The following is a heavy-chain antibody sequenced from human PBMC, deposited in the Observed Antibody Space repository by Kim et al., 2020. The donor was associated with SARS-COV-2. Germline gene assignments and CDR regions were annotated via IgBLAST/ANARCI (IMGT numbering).Heavy chain of an antibody. CDR2: LYSGGTT. V-gene: IGHV3-53*05. Sequence: GGSLRLSCVASGFTVSHKYMSWVRQAPGKGLEWVSTLYSGGTTDYADSVKGRFTISRDSSEDTLYLQMNSLRTEDTAVYYCARDLGYYGSGSYYKYYGMDVWGQGTTVTVS. CDR1: GFTVSHKY. J-gene: IGHJ6*02. D-gene: IGHD3-10*01. CDR3: ARDLGYYGSGSYYKYYGMDV.